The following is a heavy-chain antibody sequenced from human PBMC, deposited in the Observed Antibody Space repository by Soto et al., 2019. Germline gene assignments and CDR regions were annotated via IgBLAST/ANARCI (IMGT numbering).Heavy chain of an antibody. CDR1: GGSISGYY. Sequence: QVQLQESGPGLVNPSETLSLTCTVFGGSISGYYWTWIRQSPGGGLEWIGYIYYNGTTNYNPSLKSRVPISIDTSKSQFSLRLRSLTAADTAVDYCARWSDYGDYYYYGLDVWGQGTTVTVSS. D-gene: IGHD4-17*01. J-gene: IGHJ6*02. CDR3: ARWSDYGDYYYYGLDV. CDR2: IYYNGTT. V-gene: IGHV4-59*13.